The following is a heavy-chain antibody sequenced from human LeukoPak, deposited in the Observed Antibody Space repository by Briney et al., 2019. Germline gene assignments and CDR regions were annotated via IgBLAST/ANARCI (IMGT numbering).Heavy chain of an antibody. J-gene: IGHJ5*02. Sequence: GGSLRLSCAAFGFTFSSYWMSRVRQAPGKGLEWVANIKQDGSEKYYVDSVKGRFTISRDNAKNSLYLQMNSLRAEDTAVYYCARDASYVWYDPWGQGTLVTVSS. V-gene: IGHV3-7*01. D-gene: IGHD3-16*01. CDR1: GFTFSSYW. CDR3: ARDASYVWYDP. CDR2: IKQDGSEK.